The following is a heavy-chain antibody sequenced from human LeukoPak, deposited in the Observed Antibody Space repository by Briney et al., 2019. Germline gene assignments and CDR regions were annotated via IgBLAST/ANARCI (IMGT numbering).Heavy chain of an antibody. CDR3: ARNQAADN. CDR1: GFTFSSYW. D-gene: IGHD6-13*01. Sequence: PGGSLRLSCAASGFTFSSYWMQWVRRVPGKGLLWVSRINSDGSSTSYADSVKGRFTISRDNAKNTVYLQMNSLRAEDTAVYYCARNQAADNWGQGTLVIVSS. V-gene: IGHV3-74*01. J-gene: IGHJ4*02. CDR2: INSDGSST.